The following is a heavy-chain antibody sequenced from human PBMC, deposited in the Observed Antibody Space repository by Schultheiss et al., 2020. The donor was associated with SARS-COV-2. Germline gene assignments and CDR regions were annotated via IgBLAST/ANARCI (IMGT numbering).Heavy chain of an antibody. CDR2: ISGSGGTT. J-gene: IGHJ6*02. CDR3: AKDLHWYGMDV. CDR1: GFTVSSNY. V-gene: IGHV3-23*01. D-gene: IGHD1-1*01. Sequence: GGSLRLSCAASGFTVSSNYMSWVRQAPGKGLEWVSAISGSGGTTNYADSVKGRFTISRDVSENTLYLHMNSLKAGDTAVYYCAKDLHWYGMDVWGQGTTVTVSS.